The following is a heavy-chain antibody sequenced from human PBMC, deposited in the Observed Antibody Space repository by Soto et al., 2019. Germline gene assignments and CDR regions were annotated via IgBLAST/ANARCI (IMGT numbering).Heavy chain of an antibody. V-gene: IGHV4-59*01. CDR2: IYYSGTP. D-gene: IGHD4-17*01. Sequence: QVQLQESGPGLVKPSETLSLTCTVSGGSISNYYWTWIRQPPGKGLEWIGYIYYSGTPNYNPSLKGRVTISVDTSKNQFSLQLSSVTAADTALYYCAKLPWADYGGIFDPWGQGTLVTVSS. J-gene: IGHJ5*02. CDR1: GGSISNYY. CDR3: AKLPWADYGGIFDP.